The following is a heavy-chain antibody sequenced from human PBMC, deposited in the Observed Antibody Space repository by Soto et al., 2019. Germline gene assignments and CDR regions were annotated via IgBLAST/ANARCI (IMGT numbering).Heavy chain of an antibody. V-gene: IGHV3-23*01. CDR3: AKGGTYYVNGYYFDS. D-gene: IGHD1-26*01. Sequence: PGGSLRLSCAASGFTFSSYAMSWVRQAPGKGLEWVSDISGSSSNTYYVDSVKGRFTISRDNSKNTLFLQMGSLRAEDTAVYYCAKGGTYYVNGYYFDSWGRGTLVTVSS. CDR2: ISGSSSNT. CDR1: GFTFSSYA. J-gene: IGHJ4*02.